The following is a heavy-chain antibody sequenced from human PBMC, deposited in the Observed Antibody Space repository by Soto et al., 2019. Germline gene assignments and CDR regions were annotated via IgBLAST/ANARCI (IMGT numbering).Heavy chain of an antibody. J-gene: IGHJ6*02. CDR3: ARDGSTVTTNYHYAMDV. CDR2: IHSGGSRI. CDR1: GFTFSTYH. Sequence: GSLRLSCAASGFTFSTYHMNWVRQAPGKGLEWVSYIHSGGSRIYYAASVKGRFTISRDNAKNSLYLQMNSLRAEDTAVYYCARDGSTVTTNYHYAMDVWGQGTTVTV. V-gene: IGHV3-48*03. D-gene: IGHD4-17*01.